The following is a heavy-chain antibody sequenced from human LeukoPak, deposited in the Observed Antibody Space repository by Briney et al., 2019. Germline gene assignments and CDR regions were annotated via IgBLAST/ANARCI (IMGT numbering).Heavy chain of an antibody. Sequence: PSETLSLTCTVSGGSISSSSYYWGWIRQPPGKGLEWIGEINHSGSTNYNPSLKSRVTISVDTSKNQFSLKLSSVTAADTAVYYCARVVRGVIRWFDPWGQRTLVTVSS. J-gene: IGHJ5*02. V-gene: IGHV4-39*07. CDR1: GGSISSSSYY. CDR2: INHSGST. CDR3: ARVVRGVIRWFDP. D-gene: IGHD3-10*01.